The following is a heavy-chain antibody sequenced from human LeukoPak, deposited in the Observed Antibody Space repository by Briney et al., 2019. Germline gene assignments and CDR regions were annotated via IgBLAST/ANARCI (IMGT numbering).Heavy chain of an antibody. V-gene: IGHV5-51*01. J-gene: IGHJ4*02. CDR2: IYPGDSDT. Sequence: GESLKISCNGSGYNITIYWIGWVRQMPGKRLEWMGIIYPGDSDTRYSPSFQGQVTISADKSISTAYLQWSSLKASDTAMYYCARRVGYGGNPVGWYFDYWGQGTLVTVSS. D-gene: IGHD4-23*01. CDR1: GYNITIYW. CDR3: ARRVGYGGNPVGWYFDY.